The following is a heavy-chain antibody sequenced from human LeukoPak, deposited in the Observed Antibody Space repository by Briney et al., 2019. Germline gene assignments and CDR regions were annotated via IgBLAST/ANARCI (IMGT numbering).Heavy chain of an antibody. J-gene: IGHJ4*02. CDR1: GYTFTSYY. D-gene: IGHD4-23*01. Sequence: GASVKVSCKASGYTFTSYYMHWVRQAPGQGLEWMGWINPNSGGTNYAQKFQGRVTMTRDTSISTAYMELSRLRSDDTAVYYCARGLRGLTPGGNDYWGQGTLVTVSS. V-gene: IGHV1-2*02. CDR3: ARGLRGLTPGGNDY. CDR2: INPNSGGT.